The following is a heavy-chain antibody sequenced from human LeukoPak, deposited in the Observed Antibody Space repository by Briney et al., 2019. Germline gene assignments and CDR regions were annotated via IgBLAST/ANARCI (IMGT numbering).Heavy chain of an antibody. CDR2: IYYSGST. CDR3: ARAYGGNSGFDY. CDR1: AGSISSYY. V-gene: IGHV4-59*01. D-gene: IGHD4-23*01. Sequence: PSETLSLTCTVSAGSISSYYWRWIRQPPGKGLEWIGYIYYSGSTNHNPSLKSRVTISVDTSKNQFSLKLSSVTAADTAVYYCARAYGGNSGFDYWGQGTLVTVSS. J-gene: IGHJ4*02.